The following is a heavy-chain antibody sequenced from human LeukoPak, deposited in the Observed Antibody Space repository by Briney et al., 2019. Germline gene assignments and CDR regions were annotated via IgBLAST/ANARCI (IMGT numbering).Heavy chain of an antibody. CDR2: INPNGGT. V-gene: IGHV4-34*01. J-gene: IGHJ6*03. D-gene: IGHD5-18*01. Sequence: KSSETLSLTCAVYGGSFSDYSWSWIRQPPGKGLELIGEINPNGGTNHNPSLLSRVTMSVDRSKNQISLRVSSVTAADTAVYYCARVGYRYSINDWSRIGLGAYPTKYYYYMDVWGKGTTVTVSS. CDR3: ARVGYRYSINDWSRIGLGAYPTKYYYYMDV. CDR1: GGSFSDYS.